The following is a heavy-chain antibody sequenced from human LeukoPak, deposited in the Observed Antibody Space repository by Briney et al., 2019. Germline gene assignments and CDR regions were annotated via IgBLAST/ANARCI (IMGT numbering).Heavy chain of an antibody. CDR1: GGSISSGSYY. J-gene: IGHJ4*02. V-gene: IGHV4-61*02. CDR2: IYTSGST. CDR3: ARGDFWSGYEDY. Sequence: SETLSLTCTVSGGSISSGSYYWSWIRQPAGKGREWIGRIYTSGSTNYNPSLKSRVTISVDTSKNQFSLKLSSVTAADTAVYYCARGDFWSGYEDYWGQGTLATVSS. D-gene: IGHD3-3*01.